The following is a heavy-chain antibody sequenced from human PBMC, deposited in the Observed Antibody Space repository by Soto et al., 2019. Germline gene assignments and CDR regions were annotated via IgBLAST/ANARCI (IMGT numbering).Heavy chain of an antibody. Sequence: PGGSLRLSCAASGFIFSTYAMHWVRQPPGKGLEWVAVISYDGNTKDYADSVKGRFSISRDNSKNTVYLQMSSLRTEDTAVYYCARPGSGYDVLTGRYFYYYHTVDVWGEGPTV. CDR3: ARPGSGYDVLTGRYFYYYHTVDV. D-gene: IGHD3-9*01. CDR2: ISYDGNTK. CDR1: GFIFSTYA. J-gene: IGHJ6*01. V-gene: IGHV3-30-3*01.